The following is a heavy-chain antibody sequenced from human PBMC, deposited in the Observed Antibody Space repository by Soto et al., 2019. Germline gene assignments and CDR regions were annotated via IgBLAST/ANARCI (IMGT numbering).Heavy chain of an antibody. CDR2: IPYDGSNK. Sequence: GGSLRLSCAASGFTFSSYAMHWVRQAPGKGLEWVAVIPYDGSNKYYADSVKGRFTISRDNSKNTLYLQMNSLRAEDTDVYYCARSRHIVVVTAFDYWGQGTLVTVSS. V-gene: IGHV3-30-3*01. CDR1: GFTFSSYA. J-gene: IGHJ4*02. CDR3: ARSRHIVVVTAFDY. D-gene: IGHD2-21*02.